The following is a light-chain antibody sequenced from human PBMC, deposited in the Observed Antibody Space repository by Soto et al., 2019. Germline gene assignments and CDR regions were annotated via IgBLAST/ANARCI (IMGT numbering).Light chain of an antibody. V-gene: IGKV1-17*01. J-gene: IGKJ1*01. CDR3: LQHNSYPQT. Sequence: DIQMTQSPSSLSASVGDRVTITCRASQGIRDALGWYQQKPGKAPKRLIYAASSLQRGVPSRFSGSGAGTEFTLTLSSLQPEDFATYYCLQHNSYPQTFGQGTKVEIK. CDR1: QGIRDA. CDR2: AAS.